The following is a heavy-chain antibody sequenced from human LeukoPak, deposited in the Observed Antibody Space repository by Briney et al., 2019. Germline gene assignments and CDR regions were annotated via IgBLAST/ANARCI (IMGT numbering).Heavy chain of an antibody. Sequence: GGSLRLSCAASGFTFSSYSMNWVRQAPRKGLEWVSSISSSSSYIYYADSVKGRFTISRDNAKNSLYLQMNSLRAEDTAVYYCARDGVLYYDILTGYSGYYYYGMDVWGKGTTVTVSS. V-gene: IGHV3-21*01. D-gene: IGHD3-9*01. CDR3: ARDGVLYYDILTGYSGYYYYGMDV. CDR1: GFTFSSYS. J-gene: IGHJ6*04. CDR2: ISSSSSYI.